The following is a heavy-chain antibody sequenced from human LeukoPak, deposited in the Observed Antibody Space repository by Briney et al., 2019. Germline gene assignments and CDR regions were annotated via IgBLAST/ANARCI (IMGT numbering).Heavy chain of an antibody. Sequence: GGSLRLSCAASGFTFNTYWMTWVRQAPGKGLEWVANIKQDGSEKYYLDSVKGRFTISRDDARNSLSLYMNTLRADDTAVYYCASSLNTVMVSPYYLEYWGPGTLVTVSS. V-gene: IGHV3-7*01. D-gene: IGHD5-18*01. CDR3: ASSLNTVMVSPYYLEY. CDR1: GFTFNTYW. J-gene: IGHJ4*02. CDR2: IKQDGSEK.